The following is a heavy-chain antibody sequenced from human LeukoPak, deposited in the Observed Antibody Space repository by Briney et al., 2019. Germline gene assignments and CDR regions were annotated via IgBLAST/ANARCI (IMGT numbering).Heavy chain of an antibody. CDR3: ARDLSRLSV. Sequence: PGGSLRLSCAASGFTFSQYYMTWIRQAPGKGLEWISYISSSSSYANYADSVKGRFTISRDNDKNTVYLQMNSLRVDDTAVYYCARDLSRLSVWGQGTLVTVSP. J-gene: IGHJ4*02. CDR2: ISSSSSYA. CDR1: GFTFSQYY. V-gene: IGHV3-11*05. D-gene: IGHD5/OR15-5a*01.